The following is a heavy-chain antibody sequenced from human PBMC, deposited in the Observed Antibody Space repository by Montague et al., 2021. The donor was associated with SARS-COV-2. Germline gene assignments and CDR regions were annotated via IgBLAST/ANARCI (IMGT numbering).Heavy chain of an antibody. Sequence: SETLSLTCAVYGASFNGYYWTWIRQPPGEGLEWIGEINHSGSTSYNPSLRSRVTISVDTSKNQFSLKLTSVTAADTAVYYCTRRLHGFNRHYFDYWGQGTLVTVSS. V-gene: IGHV4-34*01. CDR3: TRRLHGFNRHYFDY. CDR2: INHSGST. J-gene: IGHJ4*02. D-gene: IGHD5-24*01. CDR1: GASFNGYY.